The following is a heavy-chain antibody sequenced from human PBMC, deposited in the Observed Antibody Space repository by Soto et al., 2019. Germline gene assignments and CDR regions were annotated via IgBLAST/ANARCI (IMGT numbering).Heavy chain of an antibody. D-gene: IGHD7-27*01. CDR3: ARVPGP. CDR2: IYHSGST. Sequence: PSETLSVPCAVSGGTSRGGGYSWSWIRQPPGKGLEWIGYIYHSGSTYYNPSLKSRVTISVDRSKNQFSLKLSSVTAADTAVYYCARVPGPWGQGTLVTVSS. CDR1: GGTSRGGGYS. J-gene: IGHJ5*02. V-gene: IGHV4-30-2*01.